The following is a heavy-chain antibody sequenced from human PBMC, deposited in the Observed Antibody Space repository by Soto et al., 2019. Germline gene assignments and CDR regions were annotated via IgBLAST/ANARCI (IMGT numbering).Heavy chain of an antibody. CDR2: ISSSGSTI. D-gene: IGHD3-16*01. V-gene: IGHV3-11*01. Sequence: PGGSLRLSCAASGFTFSDYYMSWIRQAPGKGLEWVSYISSSGSTIYYADSVKGRFTISRDNAKNSLYLQMNSLRAEDTSVYYCAREIFGGVIDYYYYMDVWGKGTTVTVSS. J-gene: IGHJ6*03. CDR3: AREIFGGVIDYYYYMDV. CDR1: GFTFSDYY.